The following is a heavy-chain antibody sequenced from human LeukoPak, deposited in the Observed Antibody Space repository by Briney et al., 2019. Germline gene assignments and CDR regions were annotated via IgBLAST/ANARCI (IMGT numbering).Heavy chain of an antibody. CDR1: GGSISSSGSY. V-gene: IGHV4-39*07. J-gene: IGHJ5*02. CDR3: ARVMAARREDLNWFDP. Sequence: PSETLSLTCTVSGGSISSSGSYWGWIRPPPGTGLEWIGSIYYSANTYSPSLKSRVTISVDTSKNQFSLNLTSVNAADTAVYYCARVMAARREDLNWFDPWGQGTLVTVSS. D-gene: IGHD6-6*01. CDR2: IYYSANT.